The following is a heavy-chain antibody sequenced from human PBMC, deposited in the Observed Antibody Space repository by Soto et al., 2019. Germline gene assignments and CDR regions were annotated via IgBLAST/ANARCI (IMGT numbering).Heavy chain of an antibody. CDR3: AKTRTTNLESHYLDY. D-gene: IGHD7-27*01. V-gene: IGHV3-21*01. J-gene: IGHJ4*02. Sequence: GGSVRLACAASGFTFSSYSMNWVGQAPGKGLEWVSSIVGSTSYIYYADSVKGRFTISRDNSKNTLYLQMNSLRAEDTAIYYCAKTRTTNLESHYLDYWGQGA. CDR1: GFTFSSYS. CDR2: IVGSTSYI.